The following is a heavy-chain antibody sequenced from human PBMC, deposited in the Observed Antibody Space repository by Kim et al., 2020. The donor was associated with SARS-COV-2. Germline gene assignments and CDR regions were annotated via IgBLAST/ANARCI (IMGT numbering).Heavy chain of an antibody. V-gene: IGHV3-33*01. CDR1: GFTFSSYG. Sequence: GGSLRLSCAASGFTFSSYGMHWVRQAPGKGLEWVAVIWYDGSNKYYADSVKGRFTISRDNSKNTLYLQMNSLRAEDTAVYYCARDRSSSSDDAFDIWGQGTMVTVSS. CDR2: IWYDGSNK. J-gene: IGHJ3*02. D-gene: IGHD6-6*01. CDR3: ARDRSSSSDDAFDI.